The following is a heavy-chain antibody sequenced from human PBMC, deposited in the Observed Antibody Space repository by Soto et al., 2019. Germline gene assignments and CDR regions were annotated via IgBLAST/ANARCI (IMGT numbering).Heavy chain of an antibody. D-gene: IGHD5-12*01. CDR3: ARESLEMATSG. CDR2: IYYSGST. CDR1: GGSVSSVSYY. J-gene: IGHJ4*02. Sequence: SETLSLTCTVSGGSVSSVSYYWSWIRQPPGKGLEWIGYIYYSGSTNYNPSLKSRVTISVDTSKNQFSLKLSSVTAADTAVYYCARESLEMATSGWGQGTLVTVSS. V-gene: IGHV4-61*01.